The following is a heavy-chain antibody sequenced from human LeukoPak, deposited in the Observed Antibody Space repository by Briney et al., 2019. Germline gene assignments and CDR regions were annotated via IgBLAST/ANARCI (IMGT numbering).Heavy chain of an antibody. J-gene: IGHJ4*02. Sequence: PSETLSLTCTVSGGSISSGSYYWSWIRQPAGKGLEWIGRIYTSGSTNYNPSLKSRVTMSVDTSKNQFSLKLSSVTAADTAVYYCAREGQWLTQTDYWGQGTLVTVSS. CDR3: AREGQWLTQTDY. CDR1: GGSISSGSYY. D-gene: IGHD6-19*01. CDR2: IYTSGST. V-gene: IGHV4-61*02.